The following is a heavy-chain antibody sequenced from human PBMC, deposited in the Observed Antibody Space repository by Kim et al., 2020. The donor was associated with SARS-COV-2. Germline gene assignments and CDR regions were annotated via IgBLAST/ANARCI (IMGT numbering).Heavy chain of an antibody. V-gene: IGHV3-33*01. CDR3: ARDAQMVFAIGDHYYGMDV. CDR1: GFTFSSYG. CDR2: IWYDGSDK. D-gene: IGHD2-8*01. Sequence: GGSLRLSCAASGFTFSSYGMHCVRQAPGKGLEWVAVIWYDGSDKYYADSVKGRFTISRDNSKNTLYLQMNSLRAEDTAVYYCARDAQMVFAIGDHYYGMDVWGQGTTVTVSS. J-gene: IGHJ6*02.